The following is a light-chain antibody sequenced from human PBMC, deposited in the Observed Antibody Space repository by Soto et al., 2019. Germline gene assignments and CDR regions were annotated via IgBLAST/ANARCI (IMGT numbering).Light chain of an antibody. CDR1: SSDVGGSNL. V-gene: IGLV2-23*01. CDR2: EGD. J-gene: IGLJ1*01. CDR3: CSFARTSSFYA. Sequence: QSVLAQPASLSGSPGQSITISCSGNSSDVGGSNLVSWYQQHPGKAPKLIIFEGDRRPSGVSGRFSGSKSGNTASLTISGLQAEDEADYYCCSFARTSSFYAFGTGTKVTVL.